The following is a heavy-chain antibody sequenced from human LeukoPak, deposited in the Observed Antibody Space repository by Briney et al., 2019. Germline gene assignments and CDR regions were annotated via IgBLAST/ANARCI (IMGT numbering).Heavy chain of an antibody. D-gene: IGHD6-13*01. J-gene: IGHJ6*03. V-gene: IGHV3-33*01. Sequence: PGGSLRLSCAASGFTFSSYGMHWVRQAPGKGLEWAAVIWYDGSNKYYADSVKGRFTISRDNSKNTLYLQMNSLRAEDTAVYYCARGPLSSSWPYYYYYMDVWGKGTTVTVSS. CDR2: IWYDGSNK. CDR3: ARGPLSSSWPYYYYYMDV. CDR1: GFTFSSYG.